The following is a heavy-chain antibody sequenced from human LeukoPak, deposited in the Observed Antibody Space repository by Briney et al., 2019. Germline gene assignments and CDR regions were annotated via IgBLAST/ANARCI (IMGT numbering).Heavy chain of an antibody. CDR3: ARTYPRTKLRFLEWLPSYYFDY. J-gene: IGHJ4*02. V-gene: IGHV4-59*01. CDR2: IYYSGST. Sequence: PSETLSLTCSVSGVSISSYYWSWIRQPPGKGLEWIGYIYYSGSTNYNPSLYSRVTISVDTSKNQFSLKLSSVTAADTAVYYCARTYPRTKLRFLEWLPSYYFDYWGQGTLVTVSS. D-gene: IGHD3-3*01. CDR1: GVSISSYY.